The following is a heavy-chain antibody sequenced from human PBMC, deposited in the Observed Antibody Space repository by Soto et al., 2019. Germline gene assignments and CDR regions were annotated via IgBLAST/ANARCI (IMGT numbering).Heavy chain of an antibody. D-gene: IGHD2-2*01. J-gene: IGHJ6*02. V-gene: IGHV3-11*06. CDR1: GLTFSDYY. CDR2: ISSSSSYT. Sequence: QVQLVESGGGLVKPGGSLRLSCAASGLTFSDYYMSWIRQAPGKGLEWVSYISSSSSYTNYADSVKGRFTISRDNAKNSLYLQMNSLRAEDTAVYYCARDLGYCSSTSCYYYYGMDVWGQGTTVTVSS. CDR3: ARDLGYCSSTSCYYYYGMDV.